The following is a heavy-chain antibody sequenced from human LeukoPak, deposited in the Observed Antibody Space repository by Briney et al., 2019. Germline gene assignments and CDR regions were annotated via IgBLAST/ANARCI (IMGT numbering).Heavy chain of an antibody. CDR2: ISAYNGNT. V-gene: IGHV1-18*01. D-gene: IGHD3-10*01. J-gene: IGHJ3*02. CDR3: ARGALSGSGSFDAFDI. Sequence: ASVKVSCKASGYTFTIYGISWVRQAPGQGLEWMGWISAYNGNTNYAQKLQGRVTITADESTSTAYMELSSLRSEDTAVYYCARGALSGSGSFDAFDIWGQGTMVTVSS. CDR1: GYTFTIYG.